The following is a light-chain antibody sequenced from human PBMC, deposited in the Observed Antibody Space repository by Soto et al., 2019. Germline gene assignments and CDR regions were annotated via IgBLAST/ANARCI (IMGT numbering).Light chain of an antibody. V-gene: IGKV3-11*01. J-gene: IGKJ1*01. CDR1: QSVSSY. Sequence: EIVLTQSPATLSLSPGERATLSCRASQSVSSYLAWYQHKPGQAPRLLIYDASNRATGIPARFSGSGSGTDFALTISSLEPEDFAVYYCQHRSAWPPTFGRGTKVEIK. CDR2: DAS. CDR3: QHRSAWPPT.